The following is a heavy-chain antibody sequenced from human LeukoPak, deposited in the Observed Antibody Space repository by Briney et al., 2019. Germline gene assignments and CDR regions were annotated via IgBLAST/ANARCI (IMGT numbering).Heavy chain of an antibody. CDR2: INPSGGST. J-gene: IGHJ5*02. Sequence: ASVKVSCKASGYTFTSYYMHWVRQAPGQGLEWMGIINPSGGSTSYAQKFQGRVTMTRDMSTSTVYMELSSLRSDDTAVYYCARDGSELRFLEWLRRVNWFDPWGQGTLVTVSS. D-gene: IGHD3-3*01. V-gene: IGHV1-46*01. CDR3: ARDGSELRFLEWLRRVNWFDP. CDR1: GYTFTSYY.